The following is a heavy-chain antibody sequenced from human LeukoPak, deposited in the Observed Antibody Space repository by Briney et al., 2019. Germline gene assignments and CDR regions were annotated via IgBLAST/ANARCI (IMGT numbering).Heavy chain of an antibody. CDR2: IWFDGSKK. CDR1: GFTFSSFG. Sequence: GGSLRLSCAASGFTFSSFGLHWVRQSPGRGLEWVSVIWFDGSKKYYGDSVKGRFTISRDDSKNTLYLQMNSLRVEDTAVYYCARSRTYGDYGRGLDYWGQGTLVTVSS. D-gene: IGHD4-17*01. CDR3: ARSRTYGDYGRGLDY. J-gene: IGHJ4*02. V-gene: IGHV3-33*01.